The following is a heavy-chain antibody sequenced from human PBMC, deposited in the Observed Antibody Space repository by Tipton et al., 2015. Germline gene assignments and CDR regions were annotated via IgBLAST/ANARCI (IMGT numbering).Heavy chain of an antibody. J-gene: IGHJ1*01. CDR2: IYYSGST. CDR1: AYSISTDYY. CDR3: ARASIIQGYYHDSSRYYLFNS. V-gene: IGHV4-28*03. D-gene: IGHD3-22*01. Sequence: TLSLTCAVSAYSISTDYYWVWIRQSPGEGLEWIGYIYYSGSTNYNPSLRSRVAMSMDTSKNQFSLKLSSVIAADTAVYYCARASIIQGYYHDSSRYYLFNSWGQGTLVTVSS.